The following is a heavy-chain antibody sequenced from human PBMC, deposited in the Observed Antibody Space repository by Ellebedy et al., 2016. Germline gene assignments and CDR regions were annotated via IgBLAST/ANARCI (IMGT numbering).Heavy chain of an antibody. CDR3: AKDSRWYFDY. CDR1: GFTFDDYA. D-gene: IGHD6-13*01. CDR2: ISWDGGST. Sequence: GESLKISXAASGFTFDDYAMHWVRQAPGKGLEWVSLISWDGGSTYYADSVKGRFTISRDNSKNSLYLQMNSLRAEDTALYYCAKDSRWYFDYWGQGTLVTVSS. V-gene: IGHV3-43D*03. J-gene: IGHJ4*02.